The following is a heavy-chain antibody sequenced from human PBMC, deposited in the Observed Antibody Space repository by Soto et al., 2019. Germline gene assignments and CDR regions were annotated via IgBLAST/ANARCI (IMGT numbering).Heavy chain of an antibody. V-gene: IGHV4-31*03. D-gene: IGHD3-3*01. J-gene: IGHJ4*02. CDR1: GGSISSGGYY. CDR3: ARYYDFWSGYDY. CDR2: IYYSGST. Sequence: PSETLSLTCTVSGGSISSGGYYWSWIRQHPGKGLEWIGYIYYSGSTYYNPSLKSRVTISVDTSKNQFSLKLSSVTAADTAVYYCARYYDFWSGYDYWGQGTLVTVSS.